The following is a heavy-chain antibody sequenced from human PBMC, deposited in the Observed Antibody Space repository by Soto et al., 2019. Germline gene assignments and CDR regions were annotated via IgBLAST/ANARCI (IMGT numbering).Heavy chain of an antibody. V-gene: IGHV3-13*01. CDR1: GFTFSSYD. D-gene: IGHD2-8*01. CDR2: IGTAGDT. Sequence: GGSLRLSCAASGFTFSSYDMHWVRQATGKGLEWVSAIGTAGDTYYPGSVKGRFTISRENAKNSLYLQMNSLRAEDTAVYYCARDMLGYYYYGMDVWGQGTTVTVSS. CDR3: ARDMLGYYYYGMDV. J-gene: IGHJ6*02.